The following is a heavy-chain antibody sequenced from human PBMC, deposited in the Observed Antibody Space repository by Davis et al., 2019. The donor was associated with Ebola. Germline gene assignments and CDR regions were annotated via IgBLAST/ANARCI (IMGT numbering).Heavy chain of an antibody. CDR2: ITNNGGST. Sequence: PGGSLRLSCSVSGFMFSSYAMHWVRQAPGKGLQYVSGITNNGGSTYYADSAKGRFIISRDNSKNTLYLQMSSRRIEDTAVYYCVKGSITMTVVVYFDLWGQGTLVTVSS. J-gene: IGHJ4*02. V-gene: IGHV3-64D*06. CDR1: GFMFSSYA. D-gene: IGHD3-22*01. CDR3: VKGSITMTVVVYFDL.